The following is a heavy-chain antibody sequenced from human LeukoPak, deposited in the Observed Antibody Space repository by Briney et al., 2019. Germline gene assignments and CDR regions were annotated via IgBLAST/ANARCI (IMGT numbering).Heavy chain of an antibody. J-gene: IGHJ6*02. CDR3: AKSGQAAAGFGGIYYGMDV. Sequence: TGGSLRLSCAASGFTFSSYAMSWVRQAPGKGLEWVSDISGSGGSTYYADSAKGRFTISRDNSKNTLYLQMNSLRAEDTAVYYCAKSGQAAAGFGGIYYGMDVWGQGTTVTVSS. CDR2: ISGSGGST. V-gene: IGHV3-23*01. CDR1: GFTFSSYA. D-gene: IGHD6-13*01.